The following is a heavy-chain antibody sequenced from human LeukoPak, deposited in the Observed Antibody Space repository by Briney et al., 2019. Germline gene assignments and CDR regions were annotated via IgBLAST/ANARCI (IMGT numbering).Heavy chain of an antibody. Sequence: SETLSLTCTVSGGSISSSYWSWIRQPPRKGLEWIGYIYYSGNTNSNPSLKSRVTMSIDTSKNQFSLKLSSVTAADTAVYYCARVVGGSFDYWGQGTLVTVSS. D-gene: IGHD3-16*01. CDR3: ARVVGGSFDY. J-gene: IGHJ4*02. CDR2: IYYSGNT. CDR1: GGSISSSY. V-gene: IGHV4-59*01.